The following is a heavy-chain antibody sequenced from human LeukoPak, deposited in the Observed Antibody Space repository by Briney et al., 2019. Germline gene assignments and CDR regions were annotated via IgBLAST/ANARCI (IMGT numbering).Heavy chain of an antibody. D-gene: IGHD1-26*01. J-gene: IGHJ4*02. Sequence: GESLRLSCVASGFTFSEYWMTWVRQAPGKGLEWVANIKQDGSDKKYVDSVKGRFTISRDNAKNSLYLQMDSLRDEDTAVYYCARGGGDYWGRGTLVTVTS. CDR2: IKQDGSDK. CDR3: ARGGGDY. CDR1: GFTFSEYW. V-gene: IGHV3-7*01.